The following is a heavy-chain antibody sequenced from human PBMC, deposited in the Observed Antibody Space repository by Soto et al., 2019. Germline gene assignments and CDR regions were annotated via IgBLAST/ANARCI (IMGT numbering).Heavy chain of an antibody. V-gene: IGHV1-18*01. CDR3: ARDDSSGPGRFDP. D-gene: IGHD3-22*01. CDR1: GYTFTNYG. Sequence: ASVKVSCKASGYTFTNYGISWVRQAPGQGLEWMGWINAYNTYTDYAQNLQGRVTMTTDRSTSTAYMELRSLRFDDTAVYYCARDDSSGPGRFDPWGQGTLVTVSS. J-gene: IGHJ5*02. CDR2: INAYNTYT.